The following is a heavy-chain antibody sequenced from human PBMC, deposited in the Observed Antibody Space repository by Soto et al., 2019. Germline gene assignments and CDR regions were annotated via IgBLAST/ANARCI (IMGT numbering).Heavy chain of an antibody. CDR3: TRGLVSSGLDWLDP. CDR1: GFTFSHSW. Sequence: EVHLVESGGGLVQPGGSLRLSCAASGFTFSHSWMNWVRQASGKGPVWVARIDSDGSSTTYADSVKGRFTISRDNAKNPLYCQMNSLRAEDTGVYYCTRGLVSSGLDWLDPLGQGTLVPVSS. D-gene: IGHD6-19*01. J-gene: IGHJ5*02. CDR2: IDSDGSST. V-gene: IGHV3-74*01.